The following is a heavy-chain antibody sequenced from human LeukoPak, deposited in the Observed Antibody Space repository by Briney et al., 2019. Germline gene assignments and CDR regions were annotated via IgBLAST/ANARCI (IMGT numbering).Heavy chain of an antibody. CDR3: ASRKLGNDY. CDR2: IYYTGST. V-gene: IGHV4-59*02. Sequence: SETLSLTCTVSGGSVSDYYWSWIRQSPGKGLEWIGYIYYTGSTSYNPSLRSRVTMSADTSKNQFSLKLSSVAAADTAVYYCASRKLGNDYWGQGTLVTVSS. J-gene: IGHJ4*02. D-gene: IGHD7-27*01. CDR1: GGSVSDYY.